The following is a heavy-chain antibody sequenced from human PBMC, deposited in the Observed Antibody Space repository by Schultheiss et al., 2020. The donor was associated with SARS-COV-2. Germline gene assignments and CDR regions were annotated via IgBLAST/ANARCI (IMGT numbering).Heavy chain of an antibody. CDR3: AREGFGVWGSYRYRSFDY. V-gene: IGHV4-34*01. CDR2: INHSGST. CDR1: GGSFSGYY. Sequence: SETLSLTCAVYGGSFSGYYWSWIRQPPGKGLEWIGEINHSGSTNYNPSLKSRVTISVDTSKNQFSLKLSSVTAADTAVYYCAREGFGVWGSYRYRSFDYWGQGTLVTVSS. D-gene: IGHD3-16*02. J-gene: IGHJ4*02.